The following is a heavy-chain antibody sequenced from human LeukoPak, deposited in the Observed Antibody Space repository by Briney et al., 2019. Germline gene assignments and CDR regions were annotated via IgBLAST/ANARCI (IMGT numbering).Heavy chain of an antibody. CDR1: GFPFDDYA. Sequence: PGGALKLSCAASGFPFDDYAMHWVRQAPGKGLELVPLISGDGGSTYYADSVKGRFTISRDNSKNSLYLQMNSLRTEDTALYYCAKERQQLSDYGMDVWGQGTTVTVSS. CDR3: AKERQQLSDYGMDV. D-gene: IGHD6-13*01. J-gene: IGHJ6*02. V-gene: IGHV3-43*02. CDR2: ISGDGGST.